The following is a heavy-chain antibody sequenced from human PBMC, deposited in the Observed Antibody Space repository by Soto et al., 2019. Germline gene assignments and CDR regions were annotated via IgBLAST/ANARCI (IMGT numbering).Heavy chain of an antibody. V-gene: IGHV3-23*01. CDR1: GFTFSNYA. CDR3: AKGTLDYGARPEY. J-gene: IGHJ4*02. CDR2: ISGSGGST. Sequence: EVQLLESGGGLVQPGGSLRLSCAASGFTFSNYAMIWVRQAPGKGLEWVSGISGSGGSTYYADSVKGRFTISRDNSKNTLYLQVTSLRAEDTAVYYCAKGTLDYGARPEYWGQGTLVTVSS. D-gene: IGHD3-10*01.